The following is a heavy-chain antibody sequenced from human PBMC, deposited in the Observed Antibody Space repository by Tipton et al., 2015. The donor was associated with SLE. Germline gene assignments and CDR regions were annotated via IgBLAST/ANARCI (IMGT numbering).Heavy chain of an antibody. Sequence: TLSLTCTVSGYFISSRYYWSWVRQPAGKGLEWIGRLYPGGSTNYSPALKSRVTISIDTSKNHFSLKLSSVAAADTAVYYCARASPGVWYFDLWGRGTLVTVSS. CDR1: GYFISSRYY. J-gene: IGHJ2*01. D-gene: IGHD2-8*01. CDR3: ARASPGVWYFDL. V-gene: IGHV4-61*02. CDR2: LYPGGST.